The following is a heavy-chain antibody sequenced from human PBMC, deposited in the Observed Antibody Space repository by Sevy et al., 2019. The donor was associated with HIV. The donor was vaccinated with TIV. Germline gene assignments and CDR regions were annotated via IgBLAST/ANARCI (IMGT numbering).Heavy chain of an antibody. J-gene: IGHJ4*02. V-gene: IGHV3-23*01. CDR3: ARPSGGRGAQLDY. CDR1: GFTLSSYA. Sequence: GGSLRLSCTASGFTLSSYAMSWVRQAPGKGLEWVSAISGSGGSTYYADSVKGRFTISRDNSKNTLYLQMNSLRAEDTAVYYCARPSGGRGAQLDYWGQGTLVTVSS. D-gene: IGHD3-10*01. CDR2: ISGSGGST.